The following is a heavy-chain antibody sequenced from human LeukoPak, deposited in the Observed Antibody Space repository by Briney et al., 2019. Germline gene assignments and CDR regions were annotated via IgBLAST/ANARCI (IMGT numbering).Heavy chain of an antibody. CDR2: INLDGSEK. J-gene: IGHJ6*04. CDR1: GFTFSSYW. D-gene: IGHD3-10*02. V-gene: IGHV3-7*01. CDR3: AELGITMIGGV. Sequence: GGSLRLSCAASGFTFSSYWMSWVRQAPGKGLEWVASINLDGSEKFYVDSVRGRFTISRDNPKNSLYLQMNSLRPEDTAVYYCAELGITMIGGVWGKGTTVTISS.